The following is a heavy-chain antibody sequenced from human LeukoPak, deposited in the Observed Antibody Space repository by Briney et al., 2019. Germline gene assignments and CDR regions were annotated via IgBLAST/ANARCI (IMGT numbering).Heavy chain of an antibody. Sequence: SETLSLTCTVSGGFISSYYWSWIRQPPGKGLEWIGYIYYSGSTNYNPSLKSRVTISVDTSKNQFSLKLSSVTAADTAVYYCARQWYSSGWYGFDYWGQGTLVAVSS. CDR1: GGFISSYY. D-gene: IGHD6-19*01. CDR3: ARQWYSSGWYGFDY. CDR2: IYYSGST. V-gene: IGHV4-59*01. J-gene: IGHJ4*02.